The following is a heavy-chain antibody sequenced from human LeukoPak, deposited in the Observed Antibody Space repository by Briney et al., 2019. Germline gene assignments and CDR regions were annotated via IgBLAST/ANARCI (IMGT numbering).Heavy chain of an antibody. CDR1: GGTFSNYA. CDR2: IIPILGIT. CDR3: ARTHDYGDYYFDY. V-gene: IGHV1-69*04. D-gene: IGHD4-17*01. Sequence: SVTVSFKASGGTFSNYAISWVRQAPRQGLEWMGRIIPILGITNYAQKFQGRVTITADKSTSTAYMELNSLRSEDTAIYYCARTHDYGDYYFDYWGQGTLVTVSS. J-gene: IGHJ4*02.